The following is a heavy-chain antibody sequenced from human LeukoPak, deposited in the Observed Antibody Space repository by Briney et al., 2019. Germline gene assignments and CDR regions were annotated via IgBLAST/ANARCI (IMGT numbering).Heavy chain of an antibody. CDR1: GFTFSSYA. V-gene: IGHV3-23*01. Sequence: GGSLRLSCAASGFTFSSYAMSWVRQAPAKGLEWVSAISGSGGSTYYADSVKGRFTISRDNSKNTLYLQMNGLKVGDTAVYCCAKVRNGNNYYFDYWGQGTLVSVSS. J-gene: IGHJ4*02. CDR3: AKVRNGNNYYFDY. D-gene: IGHD1/OR15-1a*01. CDR2: ISGSGGST.